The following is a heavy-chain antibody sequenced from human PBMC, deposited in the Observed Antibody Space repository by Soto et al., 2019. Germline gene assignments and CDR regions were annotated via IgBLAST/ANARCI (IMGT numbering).Heavy chain of an antibody. V-gene: IGHV1-69*09. CDR1: GGTFSSYV. CDR3: ASESGRTRGMDV. Sequence: QVQAVQSGAEVKKPGSSVKVSCKASGGTFSSYVISWVRQAPGPGLEWMGRTIPNVGIANYAQKFQGRVTITADESTSTAYMELSSLRSEDTVVNYCASESGRTRGMDVWGQGSTITVSS. D-gene: IGHD2-8*01. CDR2: TIPNVGIA. J-gene: IGHJ6*02.